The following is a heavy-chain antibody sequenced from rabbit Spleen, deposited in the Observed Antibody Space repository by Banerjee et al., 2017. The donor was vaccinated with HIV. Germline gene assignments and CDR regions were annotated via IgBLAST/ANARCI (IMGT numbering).Heavy chain of an antibody. CDR1: GIDFSNYYY. Sequence: QQQLEESGGGLVKPGGTLTLTCKVSGIDFSNYYYMCWVRQAPGKGLELIACIYVLVGSTWYASWVNGRFTISSDNAQNTVDLQMHSLTAADTATYFCARAIVPWLGLTRLDLWGQGTLVTVS. V-gene: IGHV1S43*01. CDR3: ARAIVPWLGLTRLDL. D-gene: IGHD4-1*01. CDR2: IYVLVGST. J-gene: IGHJ3*01.